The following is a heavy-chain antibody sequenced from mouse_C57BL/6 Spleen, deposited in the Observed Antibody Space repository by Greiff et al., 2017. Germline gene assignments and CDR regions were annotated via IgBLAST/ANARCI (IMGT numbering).Heavy chain of an antibody. CDR3: ARVTTVVATFDY. J-gene: IGHJ2*01. V-gene: IGHV1-42*01. CDR2: INPSTGGT. CDR1: GYSFTGYY. Sequence: VQLQQSGPELVKPGASVKISCKASGYSFTGYYMNWVKQSPEKSLEWIGEINPSTGGTTYNQKFKAKATLTVDKSSSTAYMQLKSLTSEDSAVYYCARVTTVVATFDYWGQGTTRTVSS. D-gene: IGHD1-1*01.